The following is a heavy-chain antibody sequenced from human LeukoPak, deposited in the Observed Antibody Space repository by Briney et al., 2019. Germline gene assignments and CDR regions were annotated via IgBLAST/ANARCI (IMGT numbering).Heavy chain of an antibody. CDR1: GGSISSGGYY. D-gene: IGHD3-10*01. CDR2: IYYSGST. V-gene: IGHV4-31*03. Sequence: SEALSLTCTVSGGSISSGGYYWSWIRQHPGKGLEWLGYIYYSGSTYYNPSLKSRVTISVDTSKNQFSLKLSSVTAADTAVYYCARDWDGSGSYPYYYGMDVWGQGTTVTVSS. CDR3: ARDWDGSGSYPYYYGMDV. J-gene: IGHJ6*02.